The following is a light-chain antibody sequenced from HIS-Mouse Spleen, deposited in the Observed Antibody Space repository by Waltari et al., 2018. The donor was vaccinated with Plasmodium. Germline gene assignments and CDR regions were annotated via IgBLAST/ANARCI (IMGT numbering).Light chain of an antibody. V-gene: IGLV3-25*03. CDR2: TDS. J-gene: IGLJ3*02. CDR3: QSADSSGTYWV. Sequence: SYELTQPPSVSVSPGQTARITCSGDALPKQYAYWYQQKPGQAPVLVIYTDSERPSGIPERCAGASSGTTVTLTISGVQAEDEADYYCQSADSSGTYWVFGGGTKLTVL. CDR1: ALPKQY.